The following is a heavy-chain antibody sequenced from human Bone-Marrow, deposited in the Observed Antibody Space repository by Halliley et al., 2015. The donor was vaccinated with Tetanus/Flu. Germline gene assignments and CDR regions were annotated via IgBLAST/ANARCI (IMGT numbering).Heavy chain of an antibody. CDR2: ISGSGDNT. J-gene: IGHJ6*02. V-gene: IGHV3-23*01. CDR3: ARPWDYSIENPPTSEYYFYYAIDV. CDR1: GFTFSNYA. Sequence: SLRLSCAASGFTFSNYAMTWVRQAPGKGLEWVSGISGSGDNTYYADSVKGRYTISRDNSKNTLYVQMNSLRVEDTAVYYCARPWDYSIENPPTSEYYFYYAIDVWGQGATVTVSS. D-gene: IGHD2-15*01.